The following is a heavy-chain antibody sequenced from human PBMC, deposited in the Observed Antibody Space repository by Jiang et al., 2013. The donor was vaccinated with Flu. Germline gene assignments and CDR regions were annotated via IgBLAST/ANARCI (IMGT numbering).Heavy chain of an antibody. J-gene: IGHJ4*02. CDR2: GET. Sequence: GETIYAQKFQGRVTMTEDTSTDTAYMELSSLRSEDTAVYYCATDLGRYFDWLLYSYWGQGTLVTVSS. V-gene: IGHV1-24*01. CDR3: ATDLGRYFDWLLYSY. D-gene: IGHD3-9*01.